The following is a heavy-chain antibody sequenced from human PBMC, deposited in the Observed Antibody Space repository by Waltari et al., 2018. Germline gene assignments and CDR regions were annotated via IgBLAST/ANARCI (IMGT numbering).Heavy chain of an antibody. V-gene: IGHV1-69*12. J-gene: IGHJ4*02. CDR3: ARQYRYYYDSSGPPYYFDY. CDR2: IIPIFGTA. D-gene: IGHD3-22*01. Sequence: QVQLVQSGAEVKKPGSSVKVSCKASGGTFSSYAISWVRQAPGQGLEWMGGIIPIFGTANYEQKFKGRVTITADESTSTAYMELSSLRSEDTAVYYCARQYRYYYDSSGPPYYFDYWGQGTLVTVSS. CDR1: GGTFSSYA.